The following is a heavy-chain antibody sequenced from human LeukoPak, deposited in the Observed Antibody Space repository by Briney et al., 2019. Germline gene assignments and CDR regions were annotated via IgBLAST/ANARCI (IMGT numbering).Heavy chain of an antibody. CDR3: AKDRARFIVENWFAP. CDR2: ISYHGSNK. V-gene: IGHV3-30*18. Sequence: PGRSLRLSCAASGFTSSSYAMHGVRQAPGKGLEWGSGISYHGSNKYYADSVKGRFTISRDNSKNTLYLQMNSLRAEDTAVYYCAKDRARFIVENWFAPWGQGTLVTVYS. J-gene: IGHJ5*02. CDR1: GFTSSSYA. D-gene: IGHD2-15*01.